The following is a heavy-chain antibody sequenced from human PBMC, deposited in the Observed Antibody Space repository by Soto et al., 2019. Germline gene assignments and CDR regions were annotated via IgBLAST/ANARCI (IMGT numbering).Heavy chain of an antibody. Sequence: QVQLVQSGAEVKKPGASVKVSCKASGYTFTSYDINWVRQATGQGLEWMGWMNPNSGNTGYAQKFQGRVTMTRNTSISTAYMELSSLRSEDTAVYYCAGGASCSSTSCYHYYYYMDVWGKGTTVTVSS. J-gene: IGHJ6*03. V-gene: IGHV1-8*01. CDR2: MNPNSGNT. CDR1: GYTFTSYD. CDR3: AGGASCSSTSCYHYYYYMDV. D-gene: IGHD2-2*01.